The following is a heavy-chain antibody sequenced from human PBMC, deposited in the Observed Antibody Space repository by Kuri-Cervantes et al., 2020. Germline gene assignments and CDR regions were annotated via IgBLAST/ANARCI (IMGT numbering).Heavy chain of an antibody. CDR3: ARVSAGVKWYFDL. CDR2: ISSSSSYI. V-gene: IGHV3-21*01. D-gene: IGHD2-21*01. Sequence: GESLKISCAASGFTFSSYSMNWVRQAPGKGLEWVSSISSSSSYIYYADSLKGRFTITRDNAKNSLYLQMNSLRDEDTAVYYCARVSAGVKWYFDLWGRGTLVTVSS. CDR1: GFTFSSYS. J-gene: IGHJ2*01.